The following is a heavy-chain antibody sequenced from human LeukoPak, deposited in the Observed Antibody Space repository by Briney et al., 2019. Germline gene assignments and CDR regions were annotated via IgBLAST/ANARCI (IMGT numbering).Heavy chain of an antibody. D-gene: IGHD2-2*01. CDR2: ISSSSSTI. J-gene: IGHJ6*02. Sequence: HPGGSLRLSCAASGFTFSAYAMSWVRQAPGKGLEWVSYISSSSSTIYYADSVKGRFTISRDNSKNTLYLQMNSLRAEDTAVYYCARDGVDARDCSSTSCPFGMDVWGQGTTVTVSS. CDR1: GFTFSAYA. V-gene: IGHV3-48*01. CDR3: ARDGVDARDCSSTSCPFGMDV.